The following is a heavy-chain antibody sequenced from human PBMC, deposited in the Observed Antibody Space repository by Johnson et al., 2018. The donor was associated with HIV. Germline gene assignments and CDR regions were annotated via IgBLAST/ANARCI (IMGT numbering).Heavy chain of an antibody. J-gene: IGHJ3*02. D-gene: IGHD3-22*01. CDR2: ISGRGGST. V-gene: IGHV3-23*04. Sequence: VQLVESGGGLVQPGGSLRLSCAASGFTVSSNYMTWVRQAPGKGLEWVSAISGRGGSTYYAASVKGRFTISRDNSKNSLYLQMNSLRAEDTALYYCAKDNDSSGSDAFDIWGQGTMVTVSS. CDR1: GFTVSSNY. CDR3: AKDNDSSGSDAFDI.